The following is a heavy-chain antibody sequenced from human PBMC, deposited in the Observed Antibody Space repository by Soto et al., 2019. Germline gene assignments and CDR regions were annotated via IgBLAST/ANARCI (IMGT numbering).Heavy chain of an antibody. D-gene: IGHD3-3*01. CDR1: GGSISSYH. CDR3: ARDRSGSLKIDY. J-gene: IGHJ4*02. Sequence: TLSLTCTVSGGSISSYHWSWIRQPPGKGLEWIGYIYYSGSTNYNPSLKSRVTISVDTSKNQFSLKLSSVTAADTAVYYCARDRSGSLKIDYWGQGTPVTVSS. CDR2: IYYSGST. V-gene: IGHV4-59*01.